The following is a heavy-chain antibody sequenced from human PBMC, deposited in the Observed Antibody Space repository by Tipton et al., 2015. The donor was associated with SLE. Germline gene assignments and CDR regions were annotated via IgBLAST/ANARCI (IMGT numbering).Heavy chain of an antibody. CDR3: ARPSVVPAAIHYYYGMDV. CDR2: ISGSGGST. D-gene: IGHD2-2*02. Sequence: SLRLSCAASGFTFSSYAMSWVRQAPGKGLEWVSGISGSGGSTYYADSVKGRFTISRGNSKNTLYLQMNSLRAEDTAVYYCARPSVVPAAIHYYYGMDVWGQGTTVTVSS. J-gene: IGHJ6*02. V-gene: IGHV3-23*01. CDR1: GFTFSSYA.